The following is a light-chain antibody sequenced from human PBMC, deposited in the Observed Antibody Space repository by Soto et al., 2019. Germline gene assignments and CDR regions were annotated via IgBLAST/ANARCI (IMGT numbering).Light chain of an antibody. V-gene: IGLV2-23*02. Sequence: QSALTQPASVSGAPGQSITISCTGTSSDVGSYNLVSWYQQHPGKAPKLMICEVSKRPSGVSNRFSGSKSGNTASLTISGLRAEDEADYYCCSYAGSSTVFGTGTKVTVL. CDR3: CSYAGSSTV. J-gene: IGLJ1*01. CDR1: SSDVGSYNL. CDR2: EVS.